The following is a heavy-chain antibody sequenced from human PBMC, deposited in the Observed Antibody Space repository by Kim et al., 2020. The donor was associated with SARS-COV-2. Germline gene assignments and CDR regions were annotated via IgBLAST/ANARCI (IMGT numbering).Heavy chain of an antibody. Sequence: SETLSLTCTVSGGSISSGGYYWSWIRQHPGKGLEWIGYIYYSGSTYYNPSLKSRVTISVDTSKNQFSLKLSSVTAADTAVYYCARGNGMQWLAYVNWFDPWGQGTLVTVSS. CDR2: IYYSGST. CDR1: GGSISSGGYY. CDR3: ARGNGMQWLAYVNWFDP. J-gene: IGHJ5*02. V-gene: IGHV4-31*03. D-gene: IGHD6-19*01.